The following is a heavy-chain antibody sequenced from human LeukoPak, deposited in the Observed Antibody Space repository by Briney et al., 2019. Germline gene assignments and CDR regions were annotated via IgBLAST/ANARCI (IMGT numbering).Heavy chain of an antibody. V-gene: IGHV4-34*01. D-gene: IGHD2-15*01. J-gene: IGHJ6*03. CDR3: ARGKGEVVVAANPYYYYYMDV. CDR1: GGSFSGYY. Sequence: SETLSLTCAVYGGSFSGYYWSWIRQPPGKGLEWIGEINHSGSTNYNPSLKSRVTISVDTSKNQFSLKLSSVTAADTAVYYCARGKGEVVVAANPYYYYYMDVWGKGTTVTISS. CDR2: INHSGST.